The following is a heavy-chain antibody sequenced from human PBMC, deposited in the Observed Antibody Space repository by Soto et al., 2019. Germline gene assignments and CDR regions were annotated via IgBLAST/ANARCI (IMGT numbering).Heavy chain of an antibody. CDR3: ARVGVATLYAFDI. J-gene: IGHJ3*02. CDR1: GYTFTSYA. D-gene: IGHD5-12*01. Sequence: ASVKVSCKSSGYTFTSYAMHWVRQAPGQRLEWMGWINAGNGNTKYSQKFQGRVTITRDTSASTAYMELSSLRSEDTAVYYCARVGVATLYAFDIWGQGTMVTVSS. V-gene: IGHV1-3*01. CDR2: INAGNGNT.